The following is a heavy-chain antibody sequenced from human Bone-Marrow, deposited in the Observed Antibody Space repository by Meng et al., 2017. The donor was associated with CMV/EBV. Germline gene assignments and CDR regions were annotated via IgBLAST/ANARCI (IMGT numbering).Heavy chain of an antibody. CDR3: ARSVGMGNSGWYYF. CDR2: INPNSSGT. J-gene: IGHJ4*03. CDR1: GYTFTGYY. V-gene: IGHV1-2*02. D-gene: IGHD6-19*01. Sequence: ASVKVSCKASGYTFTGYYMNWVRQAPGQGLEWMGWINPNSSGTNYAQKFQGRVTMTRDTSISTAYMELSRLISDDTAVYYCARSVGMGNSGWYYFWGQGTLVTVSS.